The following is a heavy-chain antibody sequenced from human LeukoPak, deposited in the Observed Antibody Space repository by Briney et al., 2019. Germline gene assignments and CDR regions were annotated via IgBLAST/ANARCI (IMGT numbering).Heavy chain of an antibody. CDR1: GGSISGNY. CDR3: ARAVAGAGTFTFDS. Sequence: SETLSLTCTVSGGSISGNYWTWIRQPPGKGLDYIGHVFYTGSTNYSPSLKSRVTISIDTSKNHFSLKLTSVTAADTAVYYCARAVAGAGTFTFDSWGQGTLVTVSS. V-gene: IGHV4-59*01. D-gene: IGHD6-19*01. CDR2: VFYTGST. J-gene: IGHJ4*02.